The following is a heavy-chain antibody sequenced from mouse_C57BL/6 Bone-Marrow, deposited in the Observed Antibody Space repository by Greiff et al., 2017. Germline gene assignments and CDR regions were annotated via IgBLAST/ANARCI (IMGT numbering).Heavy chain of an antibody. CDR3: ARGVVSYYLDY. Sequence: EVMLVESGADLVKPGGSLKLSCAASGFTFSSYGMSWVRQTPDKRLEWVATISSGGSYTYYPDSVKGRFTISRDNAKNTLYLQMSSLKSEDTAMYYCARGVVSYYLDYWGQGTTLTVSS. CDR1: GFTFSSYG. D-gene: IGHD1-1*01. CDR2: ISSGGSYT. J-gene: IGHJ2*01. V-gene: IGHV5-6*01.